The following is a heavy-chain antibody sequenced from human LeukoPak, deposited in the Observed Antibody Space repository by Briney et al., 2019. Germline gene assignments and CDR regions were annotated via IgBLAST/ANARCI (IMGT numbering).Heavy chain of an antibody. V-gene: IGHV3-23*01. CDR1: GFTFSSYA. Sequence: GGSLRLSCAASGFTFSSYAMSWVRQAPGKGLEWVSTISGSGGSTYYADSVKGRFTISRDNSKNTLYLQMNSLRAEDTAVYYCAMEGTYSGSSNDYWGQGTLVTVSS. J-gene: IGHJ4*02. D-gene: IGHD1-26*01. CDR2: ISGSGGST. CDR3: AMEGTYSGSSNDY.